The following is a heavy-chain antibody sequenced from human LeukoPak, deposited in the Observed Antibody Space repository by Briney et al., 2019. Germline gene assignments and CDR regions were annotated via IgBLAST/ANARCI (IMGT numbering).Heavy chain of an antibody. CDR1: EYTFVGHY. J-gene: IGHJ5*02. V-gene: IGHV1-2*02. CDR2: INPNSGVT. Sequence: ASVKVSSKASEYTFVGHYMHWVRQAPGQGLEWMGWINPNSGVTTYAQKFQGRVTMTRDTSISTAYMKLSRLSSDDTAVYYCARGRGNSYSWFDPWGQGTLVTVSS. CDR3: ARGRGNSYSWFDP. D-gene: IGHD5-18*01.